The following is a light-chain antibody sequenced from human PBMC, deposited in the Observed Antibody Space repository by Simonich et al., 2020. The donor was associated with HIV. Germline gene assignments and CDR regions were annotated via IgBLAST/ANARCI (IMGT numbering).Light chain of an antibody. J-gene: IGKJ1*01. V-gene: IGKV3-15*01. CDR1: QSVSHT. Sequence: EIVMTQSPATLSVSPGDRANLSCRASQSVSHTLSRYQQKPGQAPRLLIYGAANRATGIPARFSGSGSGTEFTLTNSSLQSEDFAVYYCQQYNNWPPWTFGQGTKVEIK. CDR3: QQYNNWPPWT. CDR2: GAA.